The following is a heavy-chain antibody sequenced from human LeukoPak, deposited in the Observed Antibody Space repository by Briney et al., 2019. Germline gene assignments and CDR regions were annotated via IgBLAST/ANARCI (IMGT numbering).Heavy chain of an antibody. CDR3: ARLGIVVVPAAYYYMDV. CDR1: GSSFTSYW. Sequence: GASLKISCQGSGSSFTSYWIGWGRQLPGKGLEWMGIIYPGDSDTRNSPSFQGQVTISADKSSRTAYLHSSSLKASDTAMYYCARLGIVVVPAAYYYMDVWGKGTTVTVSS. CDR2: IYPGDSDT. D-gene: IGHD2-2*01. J-gene: IGHJ6*03. V-gene: IGHV5-51*01.